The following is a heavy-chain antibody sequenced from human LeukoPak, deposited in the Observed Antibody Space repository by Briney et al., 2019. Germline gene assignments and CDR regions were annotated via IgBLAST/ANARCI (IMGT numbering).Heavy chain of an antibody. CDR2: IVPIFGTA. V-gene: IGHV1-69*05. CDR3: ARELELTNWFDP. Sequence: ASVKVSCKASGGTFSSYAISWVRQAPGQGLEWMGGIVPIFGTANYAQKFQGRVTITTDESTSTAYMELSSLRSEDTAVYYCARELELTNWFDPWGQGTLVTVSS. D-gene: IGHD1-7*01. J-gene: IGHJ5*02. CDR1: GGTFSSYA.